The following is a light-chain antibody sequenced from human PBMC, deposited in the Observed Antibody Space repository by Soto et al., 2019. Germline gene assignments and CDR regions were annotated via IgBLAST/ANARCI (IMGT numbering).Light chain of an antibody. CDR1: QSICSY. V-gene: IGKV1-39*01. J-gene: IGKJ1*01. CDR3: QQSYSTPWT. CDR2: AAS. Sequence: DLQMTQSPSSLSASVGDRVTITCRASQSICSYLNWYQQKPGKAPKLLIYAASSLQSGVPSRFSGSGSGTDFTLTISSLQPEDFATYYCQQSYSTPWTFGLGTKVEIK.